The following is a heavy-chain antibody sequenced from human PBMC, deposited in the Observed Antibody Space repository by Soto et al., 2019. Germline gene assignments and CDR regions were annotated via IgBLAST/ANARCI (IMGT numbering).Heavy chain of an antibody. V-gene: IGHV3-23*01. Sequence: GGSLRLSCAASGFTFSSYAMSWVRQAPGKGLEWVSAISGSGGSTCYGDSMKGRFTISRYNSKNTLYLQMNSLRAEDTAVYYCARSRVPYDRQLGRPNYFDYWGQGTLVTVSS. D-gene: IGHD6-6*01. CDR2: ISGSGGST. CDR3: ARSRVPYDRQLGRPNYFDY. CDR1: GFTFSSYA. J-gene: IGHJ4*02.